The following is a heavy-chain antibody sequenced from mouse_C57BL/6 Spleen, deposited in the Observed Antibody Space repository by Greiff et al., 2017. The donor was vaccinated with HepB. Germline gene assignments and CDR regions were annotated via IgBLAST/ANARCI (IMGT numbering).Heavy chain of an antibody. CDR3: ALIYYGYEGFYYFDY. D-gene: IGHD2-2*01. Sequence: VQLKESGAELVKPGASVKLSCTASGFNIKDYYMHWVKQRTEQGLEWIGRIDPEDGETKYAPKFQGKATITADTSSNTAYLQLSSLTSEDTAVYYCALIYYGYEGFYYFDYWGQGTTLTVSS. CDR2: IDPEDGET. CDR1: GFNIKDYY. J-gene: IGHJ2*01. V-gene: IGHV14-2*01.